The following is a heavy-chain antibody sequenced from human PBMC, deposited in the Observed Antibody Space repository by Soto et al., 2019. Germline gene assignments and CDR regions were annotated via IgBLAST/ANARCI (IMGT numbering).Heavy chain of an antibody. V-gene: IGHV3-23*01. CDR2: ISGSGGST. CDR3: AKLLIVVVTANRYFDY. CDR1: GFTFSSYA. D-gene: IGHD2-21*02. Sequence: GSLSLSCVASGFTFSSYAMSWVRQAPGKGLEWVSAISGSGGSTYYADSVKGRFTISRDNSKNTLYLQMNSLRAEDTAVYYCAKLLIVVVTANRYFDYWGQGTLVTVSS. J-gene: IGHJ4*02.